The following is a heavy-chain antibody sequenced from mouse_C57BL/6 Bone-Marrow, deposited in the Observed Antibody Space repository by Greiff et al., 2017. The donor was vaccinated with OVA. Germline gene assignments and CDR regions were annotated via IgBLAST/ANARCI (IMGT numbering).Heavy chain of an antibody. CDR1: GFTFSSYT. CDR2: ISGGGGNT. D-gene: IGHD2-5*01. CDR3: ARRYSNQWYFGV. Sequence: EVHLVESGGGLVKPGGSLKLSCAASGFTFSSYTMSWVRQTPEKRLEWVATISGGGGNTYYPDSVKGRFTISRDNAKNTLYLQMSSLRSEDTAFYYCARRYSNQWYFGVWGTGTTVTVSS. J-gene: IGHJ1*03. V-gene: IGHV5-9*01.